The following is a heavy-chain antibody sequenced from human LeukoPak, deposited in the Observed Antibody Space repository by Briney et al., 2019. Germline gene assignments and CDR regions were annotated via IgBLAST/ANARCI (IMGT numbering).Heavy chain of an antibody. CDR2: ISDSGST. CDR1: GGSITGYY. D-gene: IGHD4-17*01. J-gene: IGHJ5*02. Sequence: SETLSLTCTASGGSITGYYWTWIRQPPGKGLEWIGYISDSGSTNYNPSLKSRVTMSVDSSNTVFSLRLNSVTAADTAVYYCARVFRGAVTSNWFDPWGQGTLVTVSS. CDR3: ARVFRGAVTSNWFDP. V-gene: IGHV4-59*01.